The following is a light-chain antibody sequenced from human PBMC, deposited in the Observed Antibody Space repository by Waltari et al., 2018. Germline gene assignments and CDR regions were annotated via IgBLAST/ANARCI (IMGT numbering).Light chain of an antibody. Sequence: QSALTQPASVSGSPGQSITISCTGTSSDIGAYKYVSWYQQYPDKAPKLIIYEVSNRPAVVAKLFSASTSSTTSSLSIAVRQAEDESDYCCSSVTSTNTLLFGGGTKLTVL. V-gene: IGLV2-14*01. CDR3: SSVTSTNTLL. CDR1: SSDIGAYKY. CDR2: EVS. J-gene: IGLJ3*02.